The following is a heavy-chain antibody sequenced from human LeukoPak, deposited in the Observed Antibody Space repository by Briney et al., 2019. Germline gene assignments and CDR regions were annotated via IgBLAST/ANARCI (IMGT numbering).Heavy chain of an antibody. CDR1: GFTFSSYG. V-gene: IGHV3-30*18. CDR3: AKTPSPYYDSSGYPLDV. D-gene: IGHD3-22*01. Sequence: GGSLRLSCAASGFTFSSYGMHWVRQAPGKGLEWVAVISYDGSNKYCADSVKGRFTISRDNSKNTLYLQMNSLRAEDTAVYYCAKTPSPYYDSSGYPLDVWGQGTTVTVSS. CDR2: ISYDGSNK. J-gene: IGHJ6*02.